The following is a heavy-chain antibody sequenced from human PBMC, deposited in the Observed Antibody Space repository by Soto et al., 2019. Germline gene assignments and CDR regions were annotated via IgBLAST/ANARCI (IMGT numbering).Heavy chain of an antibody. D-gene: IGHD3-3*01. Sequence: ASVKVSCKASGYVFTSHDIHWVRQAAGQVLEWMGRINPSGGSTSYAQKFQGRVTMTRDTSTSTVYMELSSLRSEDTAVYYCAREEVTIFGVVIIVPYYYYGMDVWGQGTTVTVSS. CDR2: INPSGGST. CDR3: AREEVTIFGVVIIVPYYYYGMDV. CDR1: GYVFTSHD. V-gene: IGHV1-46*01. J-gene: IGHJ6*02.